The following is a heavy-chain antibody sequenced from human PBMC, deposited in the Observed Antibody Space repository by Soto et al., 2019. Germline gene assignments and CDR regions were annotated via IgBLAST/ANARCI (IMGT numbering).Heavy chain of an antibody. CDR2: ISWDGGST. CDR1: GFTFDDYT. D-gene: IGHD3-3*01. J-gene: IGHJ6*02. Sequence: EVQLVESGGVVVQPGGSLRLSCAASGFTFDDYTMHWVRQAPGKGLEWVSLISWDGGSTYYADSVKGRFTISRDNSKNSLYLQMNSLRTEDTALYYCAKANLRAIFGVVTPGYYYGMDVWGQGTTVTVSS. V-gene: IGHV3-43*01. CDR3: AKANLRAIFGVVTPGYYYGMDV.